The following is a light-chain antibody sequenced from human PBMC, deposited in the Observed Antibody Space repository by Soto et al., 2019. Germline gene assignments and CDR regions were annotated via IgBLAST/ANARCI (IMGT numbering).Light chain of an antibody. CDR3: SSYVVSYNWV. CDR1: SSDLAIYNY. V-gene: IGLV2-8*01. Sequence: QSALTQPASVSGSPGQSITISCTGTSSDLAIYNYVSWFQQHPGKAPKLIIYQVTKRPSGVPDRFSGSKSGNTASLTVSGLQAEDEADYYCSSYVVSYNWVFGGGTKLTVL. CDR2: QVT. J-gene: IGLJ3*02.